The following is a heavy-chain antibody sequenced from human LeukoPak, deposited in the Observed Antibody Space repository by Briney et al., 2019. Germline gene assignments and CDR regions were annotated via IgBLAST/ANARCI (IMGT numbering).Heavy chain of an antibody. V-gene: IGHV1-69*01. CDR1: GGTFSSYA. CDR3: ARARPYCSGGSCYYGY. J-gene: IGHJ4*02. Sequence: SVKVSRKASGGTFSSYAISWVRQAPGQGLEWMGGIIPIFGTANYAQKFQGRVTITADESTSTAYMELSSLRSEDTAVYYCARARPYCSGGSCYYGYWGQGTLVTVSS. CDR2: IIPIFGTA. D-gene: IGHD2-15*01.